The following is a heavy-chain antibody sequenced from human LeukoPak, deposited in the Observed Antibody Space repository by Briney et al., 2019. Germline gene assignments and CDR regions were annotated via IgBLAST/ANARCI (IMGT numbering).Heavy chain of an antibody. CDR1: GFTFSSYS. J-gene: IGHJ4*02. Sequence: PGGSLRLSCAASGFTFSSYSMNRVHQAPGKGLEWVSSISSSSSYIYYADSVKGRFTISRDNAKNSLYLQMNSLRAEDTAVYYCARGEELRYFDWLLSAQDRSFYYFDYWGQGTLVTVSS. CDR3: ARGEELRYFDWLLSAQDRSFYYFDY. CDR2: ISSSSSYI. V-gene: IGHV3-21*01. D-gene: IGHD3-9*01.